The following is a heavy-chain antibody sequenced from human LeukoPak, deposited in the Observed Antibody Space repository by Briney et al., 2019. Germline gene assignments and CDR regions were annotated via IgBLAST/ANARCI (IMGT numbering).Heavy chain of an antibody. Sequence: GGSLRLSCAASGFTFSSYAMHWVRQAPGKGLEWVAVISYDGSNKYYADSVKGRFTISRDNSKNTLYLQMNGLRAEDTAVYYCAREGPGVGFDPWGQGTLVTVSS. V-gene: IGHV3-30-3*01. D-gene: IGHD3-10*01. CDR2: ISYDGSNK. J-gene: IGHJ5*02. CDR3: AREGPGVGFDP. CDR1: GFTFSSYA.